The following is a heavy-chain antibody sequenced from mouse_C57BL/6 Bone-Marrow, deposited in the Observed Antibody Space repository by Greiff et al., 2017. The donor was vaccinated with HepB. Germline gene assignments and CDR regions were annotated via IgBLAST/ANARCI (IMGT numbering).Heavy chain of an antibody. Sequence: QVQLQQPGAELVKPGASVKMSCKASGYTFTSYWITWVKQRPGQGLEWIGDIYPGSGSTNYNEKFKRKATLTVDTSSSTAYMQVSSLTSEDSAVYNCERTNYSNPFDYWGKGTTLTVSS. CDR1: GYTFTSYW. CDR2: IYPGSGST. J-gene: IGHJ2*01. CDR3: ERTNYSNPFDY. D-gene: IGHD2-5*01. V-gene: IGHV1-55*01.